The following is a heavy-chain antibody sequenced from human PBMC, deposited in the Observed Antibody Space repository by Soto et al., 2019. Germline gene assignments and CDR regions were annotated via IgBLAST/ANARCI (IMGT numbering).Heavy chain of an antibody. Sequence: GGSLRLSCAASGFTFSSYDMHWVRQATGKGLEWVSAIGTAGDTYYPGSVKGRFTISRENAKNSLYLQMNSLRAGDTAVYYCARVYPKMGVAVAGDAFEIWGQGTMVTVSS. V-gene: IGHV3-13*01. CDR1: GFTFSSYD. CDR3: ARVYPKMGVAVAGDAFEI. J-gene: IGHJ3*02. CDR2: IGTAGDT. D-gene: IGHD6-19*01.